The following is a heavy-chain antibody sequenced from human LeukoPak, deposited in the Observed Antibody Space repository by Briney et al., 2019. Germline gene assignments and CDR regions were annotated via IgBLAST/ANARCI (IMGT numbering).Heavy chain of an antibody. J-gene: IGHJ4*02. CDR3: AKDPNCGGDCFFDY. CDR1: GLTFSSYA. D-gene: IGHD2-21*02. Sequence: PGGSLRLSCAASGLTFSSYAMSWVRQAPGKGLEWVSAISGSGGSTYYADSVKGRFTISRDNSKNTLYLQMNSLRAEDTAVYYCAKDPNCGGDCFFDYWGQGTLVTVSS. V-gene: IGHV3-23*01. CDR2: ISGSGGST.